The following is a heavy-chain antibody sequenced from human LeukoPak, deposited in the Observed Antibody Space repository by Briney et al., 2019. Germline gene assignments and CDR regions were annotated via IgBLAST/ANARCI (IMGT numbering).Heavy chain of an antibody. D-gene: IGHD3-16*02. V-gene: IGHV1-2*04. CDR2: INPNSGGT. CDR3: ARGTPGSYLGF. Sequence: ASVRVSCKASGYTFTAYYFHWVRQAPGQGLEWMGWINPNSGGTNYAQKFKGWVTLTRDASINTTYMELSRLASDVTAVYFCARGTPGSYLGFWGQGTLVTVSS. CDR1: GYTFTAYY. J-gene: IGHJ4*02.